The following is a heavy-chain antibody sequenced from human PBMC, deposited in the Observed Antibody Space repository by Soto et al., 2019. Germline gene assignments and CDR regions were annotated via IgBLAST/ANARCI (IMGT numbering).Heavy chain of an antibody. Sequence: GASVKVSCKASGYTFTSYGISWVRQAPGQGLEWMGWISAYNGNTNYAQKLQGRVTMTTDTSTSTAYMELRSLRSDDTAVYYCARAPPTYYYDSSGYFGAAFDIWGQGTMVTVSS. J-gene: IGHJ3*02. CDR1: GYTFTSYG. D-gene: IGHD3-22*01. CDR3: ARAPPTYYYDSSGYFGAAFDI. V-gene: IGHV1-18*01. CDR2: ISAYNGNT.